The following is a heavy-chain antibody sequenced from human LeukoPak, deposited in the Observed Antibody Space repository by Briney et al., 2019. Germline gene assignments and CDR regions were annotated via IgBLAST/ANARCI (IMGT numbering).Heavy chain of an antibody. Sequence: GGSLRLSCAASGFTFSSYAMSWVRQAPGKGLEWVSAISGSGGSTYYADSVKGRFTISRDNSKNTLYLQMNSLRAEDTAVYYCAKMGRSSGWYRELDYWGQGTLVTVSS. V-gene: IGHV3-23*01. CDR2: ISGSGGST. CDR3: AKMGRSSGWYRELDY. CDR1: GFTFSSYA. J-gene: IGHJ4*02. D-gene: IGHD6-19*01.